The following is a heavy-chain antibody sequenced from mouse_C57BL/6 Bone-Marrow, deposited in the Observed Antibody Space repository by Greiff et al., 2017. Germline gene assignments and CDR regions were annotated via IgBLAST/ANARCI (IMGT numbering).Heavy chain of an antibody. V-gene: IGHV8-8*01. CDR2: IWWDDDK. CDR1: GFSLSTFGMG. Sequence: QVTLKVSGPGILQPSQTLSLTCSFSGFSLSTFGMGVGWIRQPSGKGLEWLAHIWWDDDKYYNPALKSRLTISKDTSKNQVFLKLANVDTADTATYYCARMDVIYDGYPFAYWGQGTLVTVSA. D-gene: IGHD2-3*01. CDR3: ARMDVIYDGYPFAY. J-gene: IGHJ3*01.